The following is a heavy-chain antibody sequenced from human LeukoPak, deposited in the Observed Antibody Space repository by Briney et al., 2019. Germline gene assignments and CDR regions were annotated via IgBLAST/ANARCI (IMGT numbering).Heavy chain of an antibody. V-gene: IGHV4-30-2*01. Sequence: PSQTLSLTCTVSGGSISSGGYYWSWIRQPPGKGLEWIGYIYHSGSTYYNPSLKSRVTISVDRSKNQFSLKLSSVTAADTAVYYCARDSSSTSLAIDYWGQGTLVTVSS. D-gene: IGHD2-2*01. CDR2: IYHSGST. CDR3: ARDSSSTSLAIDY. CDR1: GGSISSGGYY. J-gene: IGHJ4*02.